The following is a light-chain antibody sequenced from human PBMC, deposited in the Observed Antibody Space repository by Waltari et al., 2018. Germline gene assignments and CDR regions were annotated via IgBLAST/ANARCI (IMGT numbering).Light chain of an antibody. CDR1: SLSTYY. Sequence: SSELTQDPAVSVALGQTVRITCPGDSLSTYYVSWFQQKPGQAPALVIYGKNNRPSGIPDRFSASTSGSTSSLTIIGAQAEDEADYYCHSRDSSGDVVIGGGTKLTVV. V-gene: IGLV3-19*01. CDR3: HSRDSSGDVV. CDR2: GKN. J-gene: IGLJ2*01.